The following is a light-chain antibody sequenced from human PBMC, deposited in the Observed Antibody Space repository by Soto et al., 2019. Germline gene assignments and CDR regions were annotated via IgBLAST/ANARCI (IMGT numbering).Light chain of an antibody. CDR3: QHYDRSVPIT. J-gene: IGKJ5*01. Sequence: EFGLTQSPGTLSLSQGEGVTLSCRTSQSINSANLAWYQQKPGQAPRLLIYGACVRATGIPDRYSGGGSGTDFTLTISRLEPEDFAVYYCQHYDRSVPITFGQGTRLEIK. CDR1: QSINSAN. CDR2: GAC. V-gene: IGKV3-20*01.